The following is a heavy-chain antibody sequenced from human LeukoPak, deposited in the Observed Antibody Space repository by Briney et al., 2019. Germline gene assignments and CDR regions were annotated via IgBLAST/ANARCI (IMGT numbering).Heavy chain of an antibody. J-gene: IGHJ3*02. V-gene: IGHV3-66*01. Sequence: GGSLRLSCAASGFTVSDNYMSWVRQAPGKGLGWVSVIYSDGSTYYADSVKGRVTISRDNSKNTLYLQINSLRAEDTALYYCARVEFYGSSGFFIGAYDIWGQGTMVTVSS. D-gene: IGHD3-22*01. CDR3: ARVEFYGSSGFFIGAYDI. CDR1: GFTVSDNY. CDR2: IYSDGST.